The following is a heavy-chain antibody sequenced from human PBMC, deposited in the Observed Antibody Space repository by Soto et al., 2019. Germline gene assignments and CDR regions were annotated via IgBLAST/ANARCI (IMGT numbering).Heavy chain of an antibody. CDR2: ISSSGSTI. Sequence: PGGSLRLSCAASGFTFSDYYMSWIRQAPGKGLEWVSYISSSGSTIYYADSVKGRFTISRDNAKNSLYLQMNSLRAEDTAVYYCARAESSSGYYSPFDYWGQGTLVTVLL. CDR3: ARAESSSGYYSPFDY. J-gene: IGHJ4*02. V-gene: IGHV3-11*01. CDR1: GFTFSDYY. D-gene: IGHD3-22*01.